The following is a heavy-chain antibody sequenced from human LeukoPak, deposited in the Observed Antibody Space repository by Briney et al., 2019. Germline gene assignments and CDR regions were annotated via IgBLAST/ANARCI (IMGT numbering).Heavy chain of an antibody. CDR3: ARVFRITKTTGMDV. V-gene: IGHV3-30-3*01. J-gene: IGHJ6*02. D-gene: IGHD3-10*01. CDR1: GFTFSNYV. CDR2: ISYDGSNE. Sequence: PGGSLRLSCVASGFTFSNYVMPWVRQAPGKGLEWVALISYDGSNENYADSVKGRFTIYRDNSKNTLYLQMNSLRAEDTALYYCARVFRITKTTGMDVWGQGTTVTVCS.